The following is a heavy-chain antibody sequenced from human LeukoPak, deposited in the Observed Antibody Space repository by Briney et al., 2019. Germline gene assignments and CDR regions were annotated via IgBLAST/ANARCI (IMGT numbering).Heavy chain of an antibody. Sequence: GGSLRLSCAASGFTFSSYWMSWVRQAPGKGLEWVANIKQDGSEKYYVDSVKGRFTISRDNAKNSLYLQMNSLRAEDTAVYYCAKVTGYYDSSGYETFDYWGQGTLVTVSS. CDR3: AKVTGYYDSSGYETFDY. CDR1: GFTFSSYW. J-gene: IGHJ4*02. D-gene: IGHD3-22*01. CDR2: IKQDGSEK. V-gene: IGHV3-7*01.